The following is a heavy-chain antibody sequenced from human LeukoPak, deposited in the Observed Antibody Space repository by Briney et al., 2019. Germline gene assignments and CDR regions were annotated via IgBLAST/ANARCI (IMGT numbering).Heavy chain of an antibody. Sequence: ASVKVSCKASGGTFSSYAISWARQAPGQGLEWMGGIIPIFGTANYAQKFQGRVTITADESTSTAYMELSSLRSEDTAVYYCARGDYDILTGAPGWFDPWGQGTLVTVSS. J-gene: IGHJ5*02. D-gene: IGHD3-9*01. CDR2: IIPIFGTA. CDR1: GGTFSSYA. CDR3: ARGDYDILTGAPGWFDP. V-gene: IGHV1-69*13.